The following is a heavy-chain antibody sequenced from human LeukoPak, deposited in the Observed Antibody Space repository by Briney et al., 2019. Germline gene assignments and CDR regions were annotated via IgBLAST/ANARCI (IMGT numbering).Heavy chain of an antibody. CDR1: GFTFSSYW. CDR3: ARRRYSGSSQHFDY. CDR2: IKQDGSEK. V-gene: IGHV3-7*01. D-gene: IGHD1-26*01. J-gene: IGHJ4*02. Sequence: GGSLRLSCAASGFTFSSYWMSWVRQAPGKGLEWVANIKQDGSEKYYVDSVKGRFTISRDNAKNSLYLQMNSLRAEDTAVCYCARRRYSGSSQHFDYWGLGTLVTVSS.